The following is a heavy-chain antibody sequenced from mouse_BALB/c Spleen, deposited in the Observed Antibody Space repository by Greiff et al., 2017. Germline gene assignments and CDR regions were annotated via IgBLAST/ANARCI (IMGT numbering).Heavy chain of an antibody. CDR3: ARHSERYLDY. CDR2: ISNGGGST. Sequence: EVKLMESGGGLVQPGGSLKLSCAASGFTFSSYTMSWVRQTPEKRLEWVAYISNGGGSTYYPDTVKCRFTISRDNAKNTLYLQMSSLKSEDTAMYYCARHSERYLDYWGQGTTLTVSS. CDR1: GFTFSSYT. J-gene: IGHJ2*01. V-gene: IGHV5-12-2*01.